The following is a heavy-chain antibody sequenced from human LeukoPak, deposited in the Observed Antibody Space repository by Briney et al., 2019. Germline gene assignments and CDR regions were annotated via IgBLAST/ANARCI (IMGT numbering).Heavy chain of an antibody. CDR2: ISGSGGST. CDR1: GFTFSSYA. J-gene: IGHJ3*02. Sequence: PGGSLRLSCAASGFTFSSYAMSWVRQAPGKGLEGVSAISGSGGSTYYADSVKGRFTISRDNSKNTLYLQMNTLRAEDTAVYYCAKVRTAMVTVVAAFDIWGQGTMVTVSS. D-gene: IGHD5-18*01. CDR3: AKVRTAMVTVVAAFDI. V-gene: IGHV3-23*01.